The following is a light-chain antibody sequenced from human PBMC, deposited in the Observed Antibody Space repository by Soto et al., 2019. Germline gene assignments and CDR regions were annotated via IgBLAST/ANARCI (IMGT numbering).Light chain of an antibody. V-gene: IGLV2-14*01. CDR1: SNDVGGHNY. J-gene: IGLJ1*01. CDR3: NSYTSSSTLV. Sequence: QSALTQPASVSGSPGQSITISCTGTSNDVGGHNYVSWYQQHPAKVPKLMIYDVIYRPSGISDRFSGSKSGNTASLTIAGLQAEDEADYYCNSYTSSSTLVFGGGTKVTVL. CDR2: DVI.